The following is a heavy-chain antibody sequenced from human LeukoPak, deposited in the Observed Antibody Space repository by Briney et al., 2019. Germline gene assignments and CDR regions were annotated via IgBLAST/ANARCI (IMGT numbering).Heavy chain of an antibody. CDR1: GYTFTGYY. Sequence: GASVKVSCKASGYTFTGYYMHWVRQAPGQGLEWMGWINPNSGGTNYAQKFQGRVTMTRDTSISTAYMELSRLRSDDTAVYYCASGTPSSWDTAMVTFDYWGQGTLVTVSS. V-gene: IGHV1-2*02. D-gene: IGHD5-18*01. CDR3: ASGTPSSWDTAMVTFDY. J-gene: IGHJ4*02. CDR2: INPNSGGT.